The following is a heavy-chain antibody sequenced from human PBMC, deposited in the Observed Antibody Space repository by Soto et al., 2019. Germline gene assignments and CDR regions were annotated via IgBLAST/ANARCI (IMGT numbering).Heavy chain of an antibody. CDR1: GYTFTSYD. D-gene: IGHD3-9*01. Sequence: GASVKVSCKASGYTFTSYDINWVRQATGQGLEWMGWMNPNSGNTGYAQKFQGRVTMTRNTSISTAYMELSSLRSEDTAVYYCARGVYYDILTGSPYYSYGMDVWGKGTTVTVSS. J-gene: IGHJ6*04. CDR3: ARGVYYDILTGSPYYSYGMDV. V-gene: IGHV1-8*01. CDR2: MNPNSGNT.